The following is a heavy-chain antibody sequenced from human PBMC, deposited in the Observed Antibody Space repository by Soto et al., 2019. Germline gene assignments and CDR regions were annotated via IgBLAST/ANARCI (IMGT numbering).Heavy chain of an antibody. CDR1: CVYNSCGGYY. D-gene: IGHD2-2*01. Sequence: SEPLYLTCTVSCVYNSCGGYYWSWIRQHPGKGLEWIGYIYYSGSTYYNPSLKSRVTISIDRSKNQFSLKLSSVTAADTAVYYCARVPDYWGQGILVT. V-gene: IGHV4-31*03. CDR3: ARVPDY. CDR2: IYYSGST. J-gene: IGHJ4*02.